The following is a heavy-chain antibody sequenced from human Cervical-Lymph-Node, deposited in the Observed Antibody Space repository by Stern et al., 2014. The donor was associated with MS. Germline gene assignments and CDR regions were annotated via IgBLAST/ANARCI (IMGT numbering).Heavy chain of an antibody. V-gene: IGHV3-48*01. CDR3: VREAWELLDQ. Sequence: EVHLVESGGGLVQPGGSLRLSCAASGFTFSSYSMTWVRQAPGKGLEWVSYIGSSFTTYYADAVKGRFTISRDNAKSSLYLQMNSLRAGDTAVYYCVREAWELLDQWGQGTLVTVSS. CDR2: IGSSFTT. J-gene: IGHJ5*02. D-gene: IGHD1-26*01. CDR1: GFTFSSYS.